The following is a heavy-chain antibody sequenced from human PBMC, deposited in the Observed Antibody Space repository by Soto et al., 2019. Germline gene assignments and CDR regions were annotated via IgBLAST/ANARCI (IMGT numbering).Heavy chain of an antibody. Sequence: QVQLVQSGAEVKKPGSSVKVSCKASGGTFSSYAISWVRQAPGQGLEWMGGIIPIFGTADYAQKLQGRVTITADESTSIAYMELSTLRSEDTAVYYCASHSGSSPEGRYYYGMDVWGQGTTVTVSS. V-gene: IGHV1-69*12. J-gene: IGHJ6*02. CDR2: IIPIFGTA. CDR1: GGTFSSYA. CDR3: ASHSGSSPEGRYYYGMDV. D-gene: IGHD1-26*01.